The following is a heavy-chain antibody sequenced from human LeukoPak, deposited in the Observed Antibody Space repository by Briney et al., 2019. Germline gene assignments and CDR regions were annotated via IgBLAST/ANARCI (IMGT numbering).Heavy chain of an antibody. CDR3: VSFYETY. J-gene: IGHJ4*02. V-gene: IGHV3-74*01. D-gene: IGHD2/OR15-2a*01. Sequence: GGSLRLSCAASGHYLMHWVRPAPGKGLVWVSHINSDGSWTSYADSVKSRFTISKDNAKNTVYLQMNSLRAEDTAVYYCVSFYETYWGRGTLVTVSS. CDR1: GHYL. CDR2: INSDGSWT.